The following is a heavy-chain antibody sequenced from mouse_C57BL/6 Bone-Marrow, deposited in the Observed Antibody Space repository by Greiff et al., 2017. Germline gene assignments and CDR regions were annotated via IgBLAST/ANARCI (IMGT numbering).Heavy chain of an antibody. CDR2: ISYSGST. Sequence: EVQLKESGPGMVKPSQSLSLSCTVTGYSITSGYDWHWIRHFPGNKLEWMGYISYSGSTNYNPSLKSRISITHDTSKNHFFLKLNSVTTEDTATYYCAREGYYWYFDVWGTGTTVTVSS. J-gene: IGHJ1*03. CDR3: AREGYYWYFDV. V-gene: IGHV3-1*01. D-gene: IGHD2-2*01. CDR1: GYSITSGYD.